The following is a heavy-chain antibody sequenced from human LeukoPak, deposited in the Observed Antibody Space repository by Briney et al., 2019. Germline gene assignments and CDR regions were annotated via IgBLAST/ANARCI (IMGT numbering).Heavy chain of an antibody. CDR2: ISGSDGST. Sequence: PGRSLSLSCAASGFTFSSYAMNWVRQAPGKGLEWVSTISGSDGSTYYADSVKGRFTISRDNSKNTLYLQMNSLRAEDTAVYYCAKSKVVAATMGRFDYWGQGTLVTVSS. D-gene: IGHD2-15*01. V-gene: IGHV3-23*01. J-gene: IGHJ4*02. CDR3: AKSKVVAATMGRFDY. CDR1: GFTFSSYA.